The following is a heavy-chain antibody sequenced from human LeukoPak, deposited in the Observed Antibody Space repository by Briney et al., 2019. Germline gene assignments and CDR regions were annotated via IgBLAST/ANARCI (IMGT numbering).Heavy chain of an antibody. D-gene: IGHD1-26*01. CDR3: ARGGFNSGSSFDY. Sequence: GGSLRLSCTATGFTFSSHWMHWVRQAPGKGLVWVSRINSDGSSTSYADSVKGRFTISSDNAKNTLYLQMNSLRAEDTAVYYCARGGFNSGSSFDYWGQGTLVTVSS. J-gene: IGHJ4*02. CDR2: INSDGSST. CDR1: GFTFSSHW. V-gene: IGHV3-74*01.